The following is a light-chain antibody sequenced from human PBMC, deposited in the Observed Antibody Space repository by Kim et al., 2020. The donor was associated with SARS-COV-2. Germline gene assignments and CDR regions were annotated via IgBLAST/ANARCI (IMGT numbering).Light chain of an antibody. V-gene: IGLV9-49*01. CDR1: SGYSDYN. J-gene: IGLJ3*02. CDR2: VGTRGIVG. CDR3: GADHGPGNNFVWV. Sequence: QPVLTQPPSASASLGASVTLTCTLSSGYSDYNVDWYQQRPGKGPRFVMRVGTRGIVGSKGDGIPDRFSVLGSGLNRYLTIKNIQEEDESDYHCGADHGPGNNFVWVFGGGTQLTVL.